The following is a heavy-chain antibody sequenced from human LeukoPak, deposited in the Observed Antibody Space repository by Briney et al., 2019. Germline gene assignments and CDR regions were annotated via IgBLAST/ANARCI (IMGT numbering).Heavy chain of an antibody. J-gene: IGHJ4*02. D-gene: IGHD3-22*01. CDR3: ARPATYYDSSGYYGTFDY. V-gene: IGHV4-34*01. Sequence: SETLSLTCAVYGGSFSGYYWSWIRQPPGKGLEWIGSIYYSGSTYYNPSLKSRFTISVDTSKNQFSLKLSSVTAADTAVYYCARPATYYDSSGYYGTFDYWGQGTLVTVSS. CDR2: IYYSGST. CDR1: GGSFSGYY.